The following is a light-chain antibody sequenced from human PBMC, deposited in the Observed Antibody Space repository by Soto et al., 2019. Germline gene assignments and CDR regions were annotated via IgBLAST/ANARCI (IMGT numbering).Light chain of an antibody. CDR1: QSISTW. CDR3: QQYNSYSVPS. CDR2: KAS. V-gene: IGKV1-5*03. J-gene: IGKJ1*01. Sequence: IQMTQSPSTLSASVGDRVTITCRASQSISTWLAWYQQKPGKAPKLLIYKASTLKSGVPSRFSGSGSGTEFTLTISSLEPDDFATYHCQQYNSYSVPSFGQGTKA.